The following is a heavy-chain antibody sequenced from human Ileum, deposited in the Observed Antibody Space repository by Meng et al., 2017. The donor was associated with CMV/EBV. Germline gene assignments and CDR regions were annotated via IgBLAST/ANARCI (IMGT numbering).Heavy chain of an antibody. V-gene: IGHV1-2*02. Sequence: QMQLVQSRTELKKPGASVKVSCKASGNIFTGYYMHWVRQAPGQGLEWVGCINLNSGVIDFAQKFQGRITLTRDTSITTAYMELTRLIYDDTAVYYCARENWVYDYWGQGTLVTVSS. CDR1: GNIFTGYY. CDR3: ARENWVYDY. CDR2: INLNSGVI. D-gene: IGHD7-27*01. J-gene: IGHJ4*02.